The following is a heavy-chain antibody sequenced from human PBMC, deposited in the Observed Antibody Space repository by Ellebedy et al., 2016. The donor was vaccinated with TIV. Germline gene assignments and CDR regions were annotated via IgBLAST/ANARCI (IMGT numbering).Heavy chain of an antibody. J-gene: IGHJ5*02. D-gene: IGHD6-19*01. Sequence: GESLKISXAASGFTFSSFGMHWVRQAPGKGLEWVAVIWYDGSNKYYADSVKGRFTISRDNSKNTLYLQMNSLRIEDTAVYYCARGQYSSGTNWFDPWGQGTLVTVSS. CDR2: IWYDGSNK. CDR3: ARGQYSSGTNWFDP. CDR1: GFTFSSFG. V-gene: IGHV3-33*01.